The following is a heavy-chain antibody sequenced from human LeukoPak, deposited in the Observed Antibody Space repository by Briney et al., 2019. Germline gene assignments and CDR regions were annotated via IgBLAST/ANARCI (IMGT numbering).Heavy chain of an antibody. CDR2: ISSSSSTI. CDR3: ARSGWSGQYGMDV. V-gene: IGHV3-48*01. CDR1: GFTFSSYS. D-gene: IGHD6-19*01. Sequence: GGSLRLSCAASGFTFSSYSMNWVRQAPGKGLEWVSYISSSSSTIYYADSVKGRFTISRDNAKNSLYLQMSSLRAEDTAVYYCARSGWSGQYGMDVWGQGTTVTVSS. J-gene: IGHJ6*02.